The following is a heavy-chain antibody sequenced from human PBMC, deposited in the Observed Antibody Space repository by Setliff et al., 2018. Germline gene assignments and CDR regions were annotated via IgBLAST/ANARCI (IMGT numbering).Heavy chain of an antibody. V-gene: IGHV3-30*01. Sequence: PGESLKISCAASGFTFSGYAMHWVRQAPGKGLEWVAVITYDGSNKFYADSVRGRFTISRDISKNTLYVQMNSLRPEDTAVYYCARSRYTSRWYEMSAMDVWGKGTTVTVSS. CDR3: ARSRYTSRWYEMSAMDV. D-gene: IGHD6-13*01. CDR1: GFTFSGYA. CDR2: ITYDGSNK. J-gene: IGHJ6*03.